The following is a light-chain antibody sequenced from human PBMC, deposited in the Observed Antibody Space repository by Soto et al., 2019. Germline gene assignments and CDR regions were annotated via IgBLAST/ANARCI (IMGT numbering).Light chain of an antibody. Sequence: DIQMTQSPSTLSASVGDRVTITCRAIQSISSWLARYQQKPGKAPKLLIYKASSLESGVPSRFSGSGSGTEFTLTISSLQPDDFATYYCQQYNSYSPPITFGQGTRLEIK. J-gene: IGKJ5*01. CDR3: QQYNSYSPPIT. V-gene: IGKV1-5*03. CDR2: KAS. CDR1: QSISSW.